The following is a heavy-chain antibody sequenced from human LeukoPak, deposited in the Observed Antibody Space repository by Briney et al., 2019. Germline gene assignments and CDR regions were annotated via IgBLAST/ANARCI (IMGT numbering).Heavy chain of an antibody. V-gene: IGHV3-21*01. CDR2: ISSSSSYI. CDR1: GFTFSSYS. CDR3: ARPLRTTVTTFDY. D-gene: IGHD4-17*01. J-gene: IGHJ4*02. Sequence: PGGSLRLSCAASGFTFSSYSMNWVRQAPGKGLDWVSSISSSSSYIYYADSVKGRFTISRDNAKNSLYLQMNSLRAEDTAVYYCARPLRTTVTTFDYWGQGTLVTVSS.